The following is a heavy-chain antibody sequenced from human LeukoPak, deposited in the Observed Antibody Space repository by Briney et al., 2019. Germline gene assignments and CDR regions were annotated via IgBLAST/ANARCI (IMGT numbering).Heavy chain of an antibody. D-gene: IGHD1-1*01. Sequence: PSETLSLTCTVSGVSISTSYWSWIRQPAGKGLEWIGRVYTSGDTNYNPSLNSRLTLSVDTSKNQFSLTLTSLTAADTAVSYCARGGWNHDYWCQGTLVTVSS. J-gene: IGHJ4*02. V-gene: IGHV4-4*07. CDR2: VYTSGDT. CDR3: ARGGWNHDY. CDR1: GVSISTSY.